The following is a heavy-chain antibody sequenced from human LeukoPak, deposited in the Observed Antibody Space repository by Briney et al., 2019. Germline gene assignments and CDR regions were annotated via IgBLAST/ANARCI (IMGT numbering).Heavy chain of an antibody. V-gene: IGHV3-9*01. J-gene: IGHJ4*02. D-gene: IGHD6-13*01. CDR2: ISWNSGSI. CDR1: GFTFDDYA. Sequence: GGSLRLSCAASGFTFDDYAMHWVRQAPGKGLEWVSGISWNSGSIGYADSVKGRFTISRDNAKNSLYLQTNSLRAEDTALYYCAKGGSSSWSPGGDFDYWGQGTLVTVSS. CDR3: AKGGSSSWSPGGDFDY.